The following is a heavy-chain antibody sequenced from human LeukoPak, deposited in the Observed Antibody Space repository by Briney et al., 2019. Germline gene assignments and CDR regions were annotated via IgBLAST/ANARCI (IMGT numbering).Heavy chain of an antibody. CDR3: ARGSLKRYSGSYYLDY. J-gene: IGHJ4*02. D-gene: IGHD1-26*01. V-gene: IGHV4-34*01. CDR2: INHSGST. Sequence: SETLSLTCTVSGGSISGYYWSWIRQPPGKGLEWIGEINHSGSTNYNPSLKSRVTISVDTSKNQFSLKLSSVTAADTAVYYCARGSLKRYSGSYYLDYWGQGTLVTVSS. CDR1: GGSISGYY.